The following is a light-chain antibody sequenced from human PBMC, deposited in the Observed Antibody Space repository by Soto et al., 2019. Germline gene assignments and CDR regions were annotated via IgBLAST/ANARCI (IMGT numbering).Light chain of an antibody. J-gene: IGKJ1*01. CDR1: QSVSSN. Sequence: EIVMTQSPATLFVSPGGRANLSCRASQSVSSNLAWYQQKPGQAPRLLIYGASTRATGIPARFSGGGSGTEFTLTISSLQSEDFAVYYCQHYNNWPPWTFGQGTKVDIK. CDR2: GAS. CDR3: QHYNNWPPWT. V-gene: IGKV3-15*01.